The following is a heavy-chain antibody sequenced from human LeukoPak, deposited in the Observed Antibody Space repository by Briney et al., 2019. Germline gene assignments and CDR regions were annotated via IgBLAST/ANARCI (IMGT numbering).Heavy chain of an antibody. D-gene: IGHD3-16*01. CDR1: GGSISSYY. CDR3: ARVGDYYYGMDV. V-gene: IGHV4-59*01. J-gene: IGHJ6*02. Sequence: SETLSLTCTVSGGSISSYYWSWIRQPPGKGLEWIGYIYYSGSTNYNPSLKSRATISVDTSENQFSLKLSSVTAADTAVYYCARVGDYYYGMDVWGQGTTVTVSS. CDR2: IYYSGST.